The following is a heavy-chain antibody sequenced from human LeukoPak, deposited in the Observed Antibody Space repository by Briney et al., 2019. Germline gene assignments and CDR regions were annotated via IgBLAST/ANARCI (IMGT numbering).Heavy chain of an antibody. Sequence: ASVKVSCKASGYTFTNYYMHCVRQAPGQGLEWMGIINPSGGSTGYSQKFQGRVTLTRDTSTSTVYMELSSLRSEDTAVYYCARGGQLHTYYYYYMDVRGKGTTVTVSS. J-gene: IGHJ6*03. CDR1: GYTFTNYY. V-gene: IGHV1-46*01. D-gene: IGHD1-1*01. CDR3: ARGGQLHTYYYYYMDV. CDR2: INPSGGST.